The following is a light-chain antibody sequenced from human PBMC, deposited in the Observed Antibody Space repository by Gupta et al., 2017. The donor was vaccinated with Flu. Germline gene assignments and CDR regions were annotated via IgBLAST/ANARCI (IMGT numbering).Light chain of an antibody. Sequence: SVTTSCTGRSREVGGFNDVSWYQQQPGKAPKLMIDEVSKRPSGVPDRLSGAKSGNTAARTVCGRQADDEADFYCASEEGRNSGVFGGGTKLTVL. J-gene: IGLJ2*01. CDR2: EVS. V-gene: IGLV2-8*01. CDR1: SREVGGFND. CDR3: ASEEGRNSGV.